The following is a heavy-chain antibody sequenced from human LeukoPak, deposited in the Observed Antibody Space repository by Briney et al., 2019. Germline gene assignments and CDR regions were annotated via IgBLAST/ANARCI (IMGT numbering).Heavy chain of an antibody. D-gene: IGHD3-16*01. CDR3: ARGADYVWGTPPAY. CDR2: IRYDGSNK. Sequence: GGSLRLSCAASGFTFSSYGMHWVRQAPGKGLEWVAFIRYDGSNKYYADSVKGRFTISRDNSKNTLYLQMNGLRVDDTAVYYCARGADYVWGTPPAYWGQGTLVTVSS. CDR1: GFTFSSYG. J-gene: IGHJ4*02. V-gene: IGHV3-30*02.